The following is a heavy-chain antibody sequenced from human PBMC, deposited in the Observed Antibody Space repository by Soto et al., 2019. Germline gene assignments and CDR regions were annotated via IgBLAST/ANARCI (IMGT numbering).Heavy chain of an antibody. CDR2: IYYSGST. Sequence: PSETLSLTCTVSGGSISSGRYYWSWIRQHPGKGLEWIGYIYYSGSTYYNPSLKSRVTISVDTSKNQFSLKLSSVTAADTAVYYCARARRDCSSTSCRHLDYWGQGTLVTVSS. J-gene: IGHJ4*02. CDR3: ARARRDCSSTSCRHLDY. V-gene: IGHV4-31*03. D-gene: IGHD2-2*01. CDR1: GGSISSGRYY.